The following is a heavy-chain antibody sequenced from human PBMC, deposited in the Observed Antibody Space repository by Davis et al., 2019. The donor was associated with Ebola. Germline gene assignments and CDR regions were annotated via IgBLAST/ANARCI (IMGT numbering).Heavy chain of an antibody. CDR2: ISSSSSYI. J-gene: IGHJ5*02. Sequence: GESLKISCAASGFTFSSYSMNWVRQAPGKGLEWVSSISSSSSYIYYADSVKGRFTISRDNAKNSLYLQMNSLRAEDTSVYYCARGPGLVWGWFDPWGQGTLVTVSS. D-gene: IGHD3-16*01. CDR1: GFTFSSYS. V-gene: IGHV3-21*01. CDR3: ARGPGLVWGWFDP.